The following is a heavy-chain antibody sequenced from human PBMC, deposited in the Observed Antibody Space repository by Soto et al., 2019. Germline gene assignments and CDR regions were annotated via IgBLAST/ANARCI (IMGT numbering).Heavy chain of an antibody. Sequence: QVQLVQSGAEVKKPGASVKVSCKASGYTFTSYDINWVRQATGQGLEWMGWMNPNSGNTGYAQKFQGRVTMTRNTSISTAYMERSSLRSEDTAVYYCARSSSSGYYPSYYYYMDVWGKATTVTVSS. CDR3: ARSSSSGYYPSYYYYMDV. D-gene: IGHD3-9*01. J-gene: IGHJ6*03. CDR2: MNPNSGNT. V-gene: IGHV1-8*01. CDR1: GYTFTSYD.